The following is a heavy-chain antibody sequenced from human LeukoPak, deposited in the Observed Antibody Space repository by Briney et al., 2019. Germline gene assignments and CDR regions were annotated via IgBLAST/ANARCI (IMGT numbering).Heavy chain of an antibody. V-gene: IGHV4-4*02. J-gene: IGHJ4*02. D-gene: IGHD1-26*01. CDR3: SRESGAFCPFGY. CDR1: GGSISSTNW. CDR2: ISLNGRT. Sequence: SETLSLTCGVSGGSISSTNWWGWVRQPPGQGLEWTGEISLNGRTNYNPSLNGRVTMSLDESSNQLSLNLTSLTAADTAIYYCSRESGAFCPFGYWGQGTLVIVPS.